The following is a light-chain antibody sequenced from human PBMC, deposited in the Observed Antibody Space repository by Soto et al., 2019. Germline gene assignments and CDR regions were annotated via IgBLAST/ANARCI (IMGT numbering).Light chain of an antibody. CDR3: QQYNSYSPFT. CDR2: DAS. Sequence: DIQMTQSPSTLSASVGDRVTITCRASQSISSWLAWYQQKPGKAPKLLIYDASSLESGVPSRFSGSGSGTEFALTIISLQPDDFATYYCQQYNSYSPFTFGRGTKVEIK. V-gene: IGKV1-5*01. J-gene: IGKJ1*01. CDR1: QSISSW.